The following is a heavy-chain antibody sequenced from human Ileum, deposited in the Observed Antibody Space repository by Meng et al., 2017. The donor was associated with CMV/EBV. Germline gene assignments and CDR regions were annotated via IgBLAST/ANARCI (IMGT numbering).Heavy chain of an antibody. V-gene: IGHV3-15*01. CDR2: IKSKTDGGTL. J-gene: IGHJ4*02. Sequence: GESLKISCAASGFTFSNSWMTWGRQAPGKGLEWVGRIKSKTDGGTLDYAAPVKGRFTISREDSKSTLYLQMNSLKTEDTAVYYCTDTAVIKDWGQGTLVTVS. CDR3: TDTAVIKD. CDR1: GFTFSNSW. D-gene: IGHD5-18*01.